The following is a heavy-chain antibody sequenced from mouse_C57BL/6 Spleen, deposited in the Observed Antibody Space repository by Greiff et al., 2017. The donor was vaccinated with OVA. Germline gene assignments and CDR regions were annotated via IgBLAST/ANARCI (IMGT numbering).Heavy chain of an antibody. J-gene: IGHJ4*01. V-gene: IGHV2-6*03. CDR3: ARLDSSGYGYAMDY. D-gene: IGHD3-2*02. Sequence: VQLQESGPGLVAPSQSLSITCTVSGFSLTSYGVHWVRQPPGKGLEWLVVIWSDGSTTYNSALKSRLSISKDNSKSQVFLKMNSLQTDDTAMYYCARLDSSGYGYAMDYWGQGTSVTVSS. CDR2: IWSDGST. CDR1: GFSLTSYG.